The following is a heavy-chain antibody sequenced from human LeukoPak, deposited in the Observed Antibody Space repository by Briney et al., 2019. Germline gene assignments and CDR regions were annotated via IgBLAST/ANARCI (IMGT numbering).Heavy chain of an antibody. CDR3: AREDSSGWYDC. J-gene: IGHJ5*01. CDR2: ISSSGSTL. Sequence: SGRSLRLSCVASGFTFSSYEMNWVRQALGKGLEWVSYISSSGSTLYFADFVKGRFTISRDNAKSSLYLQLSSLRAEDTALYYCAREDSSGWYDCWGQGTLVTVSS. V-gene: IGHV3-48*03. CDR1: GFTFSSYE. D-gene: IGHD6-19*01.